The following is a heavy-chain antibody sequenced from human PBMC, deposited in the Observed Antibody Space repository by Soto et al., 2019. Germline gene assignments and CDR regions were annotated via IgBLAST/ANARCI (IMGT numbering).Heavy chain of an antibody. D-gene: IGHD3-10*01. CDR1: GGSVSSYF. V-gene: IGHV4-59*08. CDR2: MYHSGST. CDR3: ARHHGSGTYAFDI. Sequence: VQLQESGPGLVKPSETLSLTCTVSGGSVSSYFWSWIRQPPGRGLQWIGYMYHSGSTNYNPSLKSRVTTSVDTSKNHFSLKLSSVTAADTAVYYCARHHGSGTYAFDIWGQGTMVTVSS. J-gene: IGHJ3*02.